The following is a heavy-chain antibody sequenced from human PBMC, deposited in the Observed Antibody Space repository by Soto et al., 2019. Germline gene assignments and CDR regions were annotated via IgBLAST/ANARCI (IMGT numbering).Heavy chain of an antibody. Sequence: QVQLVQSGAEVKKPGASVKVSCKASGYIFTSYGISWVRQAPGQGLEWMAWISGYNGNTNYAQNVQGRVTMTTDTSTSTAYMELRSLRSDDRAISYSARVLLFGDYPFGYWGQGTLVTVSS. V-gene: IGHV1-18*01. CDR1: GYIFTSYG. CDR2: ISGYNGNT. CDR3: ARVLLFGDYPFGY. D-gene: IGHD4-17*01. J-gene: IGHJ4*02.